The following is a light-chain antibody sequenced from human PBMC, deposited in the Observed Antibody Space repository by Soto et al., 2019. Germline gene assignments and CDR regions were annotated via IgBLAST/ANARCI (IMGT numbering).Light chain of an antibody. CDR1: SSDVGTYNY. CDR3: CSYAGSTKYV. V-gene: IGLV2-11*01. J-gene: IGLJ1*01. CDR2: DVS. Sequence: QSALTQPRSVSGSLGQSVTISCTGTSSDVGTYNYVSWYQQHPGKAPKVMIYDVSERPSGVPDRFSGSKSGNTASLTISGLQAEDEADYYCCSYAGSTKYVLGTGTKLTVL.